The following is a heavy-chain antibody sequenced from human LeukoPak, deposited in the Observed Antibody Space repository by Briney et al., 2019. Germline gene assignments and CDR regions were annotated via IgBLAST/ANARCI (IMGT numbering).Heavy chain of an antibody. J-gene: IGHJ4*02. CDR1: GFPFGSYV. CDR2: INHNAEMI. Sequence: GGSLRLSCEGSGFPFGSYVMSWVRQAPGKGLEWIAYINHNAEMIFYPDFVKGRFTISRDNPKKSLYLQMNALRYEDTAIYYCARDHDWAFDLWGQGTLVTVSS. D-gene: IGHD3-9*01. V-gene: IGHV3-48*02. CDR3: ARDHDWAFDL.